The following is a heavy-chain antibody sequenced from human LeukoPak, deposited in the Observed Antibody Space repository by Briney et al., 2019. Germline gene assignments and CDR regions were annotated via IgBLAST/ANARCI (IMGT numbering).Heavy chain of an antibody. CDR3: AKAGTGTNMLFDY. CDR2: IKEDGSER. J-gene: IGHJ4*02. V-gene: IGHV3-7*03. CDR1: AFIFSGHW. D-gene: IGHD1-1*01. Sequence: GGSLRLSCEGSAFIFSGHWMNWVRQTPGKGLEWVASIKEDGSERQYVDSVKGRFSISRDNTKGSLFLQLNSLRAEDTAIYYCAKAGTGTNMLFDYWGQGTLVTVSS.